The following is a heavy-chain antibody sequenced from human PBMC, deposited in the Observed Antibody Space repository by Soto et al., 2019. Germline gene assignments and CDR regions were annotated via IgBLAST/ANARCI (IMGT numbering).Heavy chain of an antibody. CDR2: ISSDGTST. CDR3: ARVPNCGSSSCYSCFDF. D-gene: IGHD2-2*01. V-gene: IGHV3-74*03. Sequence: EMQLVESGGGLVQPGRSLRLSCAASGFTFSNYWMHWVRQAPGKGPVWVSRISSDGTSTTYADSVKGRFTISRDNAKNTLYLQVNSLRAEDTAVYYCARVPNCGSSSCYSCFDFWGQGALITVSS. CDR1: GFTFSNYW. J-gene: IGHJ4*02.